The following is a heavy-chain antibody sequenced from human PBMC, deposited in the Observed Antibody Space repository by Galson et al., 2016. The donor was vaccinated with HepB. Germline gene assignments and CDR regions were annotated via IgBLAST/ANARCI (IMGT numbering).Heavy chain of an antibody. CDR1: GASITTGGYY. CDR2: IYHSGST. CDR3: ARIPMILVLSHFDS. V-gene: IGHV4-31*03. J-gene: IGHJ4*01. Sequence: SETLSLTCNVSGASITTGGYYWGWVRQHAGKGLEIIGYIYHSGSTYYDPSLKSRVRLSMDTSKNQFSLNLRAVTPADTAVYYCARIPMILVLSHFDSRGPGRLVTVSS. D-gene: IGHD3-22*01.